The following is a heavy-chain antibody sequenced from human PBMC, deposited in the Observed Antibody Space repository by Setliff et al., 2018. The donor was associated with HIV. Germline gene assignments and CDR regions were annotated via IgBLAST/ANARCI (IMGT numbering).Heavy chain of an antibody. CDR2: IIPMFGTA. D-gene: IGHD5-12*01. CDR3: ARGATITYYFDY. Sequence: SVKVSCKSSGGTSSSYTISWVRQAPGQGLEWMGGIIPMFGTANYAQKFQGRVTITADESTSTAYMELSSLRSDDTAVYYCARGATITYYFDYWGQGTLVTVSS. CDR1: GGTSSSYT. V-gene: IGHV1-69*13. J-gene: IGHJ4*02.